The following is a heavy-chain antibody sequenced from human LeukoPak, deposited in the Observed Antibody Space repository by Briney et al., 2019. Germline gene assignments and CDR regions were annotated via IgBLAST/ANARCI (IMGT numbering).Heavy chain of an antibody. Sequence: GESLKISCKGSGYSFTSYWIGWVRQMPGKGLEWMGIIYPGDSDTRYSPSFQGQVTISADKSISTAYLQWSSLKASDTAMYYCARHPAGRYYDSSGYPDYWGQGTLVTVSS. D-gene: IGHD3-22*01. V-gene: IGHV5-51*01. CDR1: GYSFTSYW. CDR3: ARHPAGRYYDSSGYPDY. J-gene: IGHJ4*02. CDR2: IYPGDSDT.